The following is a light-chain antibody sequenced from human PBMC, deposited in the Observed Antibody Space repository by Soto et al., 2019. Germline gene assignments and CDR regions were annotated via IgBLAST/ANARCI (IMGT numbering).Light chain of an antibody. V-gene: IGKV1-39*01. CDR2: ATS. CDR3: QQYNNWART. Sequence: DIQMTQSPSSLSASVGDRVIITCRASQYINNYLNWYQQQPGKAPKLLIYATSTLETGVPSRFSGSGSGTDFTLTISSLQSADFAVYFCQQYNNWARTFGQGTKVDIK. CDR1: QYINNY. J-gene: IGKJ1*01.